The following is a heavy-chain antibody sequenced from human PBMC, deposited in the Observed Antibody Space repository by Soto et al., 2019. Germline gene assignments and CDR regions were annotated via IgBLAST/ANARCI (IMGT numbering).Heavy chain of an antibody. Sequence: GGSLRLSCAASGFTLSSYWMHWVRQAPGKGLVWVSAISGSGGSTYYADSVKGRFTISRDNSKNTLYLQMNSLRAEDTAVYYCEKEGEYSSGWDNFDYWGQGTLVTVSS. CDR2: ISGSGGST. V-gene: IGHV3-23*01. J-gene: IGHJ4*02. D-gene: IGHD6-19*01. CDR1: GFTLSSYW. CDR3: EKEGEYSSGWDNFDY.